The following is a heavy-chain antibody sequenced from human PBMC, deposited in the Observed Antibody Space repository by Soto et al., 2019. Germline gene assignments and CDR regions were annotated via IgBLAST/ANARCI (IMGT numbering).Heavy chain of an antibody. Sequence: PGGSLRLSCAASGFTFSSYAMSWVRQAPGKGLEWVSSISGSGASTYYADSGKGRFTISRDNAKKTLYLQMNSLTAEDSGLYYRAKAGWFSSSSDWGLGTLVTVSS. V-gene: IGHV3-23*01. D-gene: IGHD6-6*01. CDR3: AKAGWFSSSSD. J-gene: IGHJ4*02. CDR2: ISGSGAST. CDR1: GFTFSSYA.